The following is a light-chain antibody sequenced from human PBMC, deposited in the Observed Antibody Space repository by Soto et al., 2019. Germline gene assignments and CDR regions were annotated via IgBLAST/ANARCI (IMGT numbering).Light chain of an antibody. CDR2: EVS. CDR1: SSDVGGYNY. J-gene: IGLJ2*01. V-gene: IGLV2-14*01. Sequence: QSALTQPASVSGSPGQSITISCTGTSSDVGGYNYVSWYQQHPGKAPKLMIYEVSNRPSGVSNRFSGSKSGNTASLTISGIQAADEADYYCSSYTSSSTLVVFGGGTKLTVL. CDR3: SSYTSSSTLVV.